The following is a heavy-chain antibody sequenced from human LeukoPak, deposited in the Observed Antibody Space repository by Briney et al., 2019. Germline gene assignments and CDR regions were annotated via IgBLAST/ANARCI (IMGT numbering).Heavy chain of an antibody. V-gene: IGHV3-21*01. Sequence: GGSLRLSCAASGFTFSSYSMTWVRQAPGKGLEWVSSVSRSSSNIYYADSVKGRFTISRDNAKNSLYLQMNSLRSEDTAVYYCARDIRGYSNGDFDYWGQGTLVTVSS. D-gene: IGHD5-18*01. CDR2: VSRSSSNI. CDR3: ARDIRGYSNGDFDY. CDR1: GFTFSSYS. J-gene: IGHJ4*02.